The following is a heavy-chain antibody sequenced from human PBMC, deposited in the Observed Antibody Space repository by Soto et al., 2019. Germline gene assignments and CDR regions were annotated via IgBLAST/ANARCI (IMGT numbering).Heavy chain of an antibody. V-gene: IGHV1-8*01. D-gene: IGHD3-9*01. CDR3: ARTPRRLRYFDWLDYNWFDP. CDR1: GYTFTSYD. Sequence: ASVKVSCKASGYTFTSYDINWVRQSTGQGLEWVGWMNPNSGNTGYAQKFQGRVTMTRNTSISTAYMELSSLRSEDTAVYYCARTPRRLRYFDWLDYNWFDPWGQGTLVTVSS. J-gene: IGHJ5*02. CDR2: MNPNSGNT.